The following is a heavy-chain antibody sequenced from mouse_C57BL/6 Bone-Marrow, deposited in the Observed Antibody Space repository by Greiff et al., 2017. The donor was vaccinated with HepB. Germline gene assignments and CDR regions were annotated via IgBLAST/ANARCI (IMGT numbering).Heavy chain of an antibody. CDR1: GYTFTSYW. J-gene: IGHJ4*01. Sequence: VQLQQPGAELVKPGASVKMSCKASGYTFTSYWITWVKQRPGQGLEWIGDIYPGSGSTNYNEKFKSKATLTVDTSSSTAYMQLSSLTSEDSAVYYCANYYGSSDAMDYWGQGTSVTVSS. D-gene: IGHD1-1*01. CDR2: IYPGSGST. CDR3: ANYYGSSDAMDY. V-gene: IGHV1-55*01.